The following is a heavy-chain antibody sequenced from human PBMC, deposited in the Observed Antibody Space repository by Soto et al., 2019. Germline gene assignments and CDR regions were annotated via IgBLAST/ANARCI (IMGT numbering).Heavy chain of an antibody. D-gene: IGHD5-12*01. Sequence: ASVKVSCKASGYTFTGHYIHWVRQAPEQGPEWMGEIGPETGTTRYAQKFRGRVTMTRDMSITTVYMELNNLSPDDTAVYYCGRGRSGQIVVFYWGQGTPVTVSS. CDR2: IGPETGTT. CDR1: GYTFTGHY. V-gene: IGHV1-2*02. J-gene: IGHJ4*02. CDR3: GRGRSGQIVVFY.